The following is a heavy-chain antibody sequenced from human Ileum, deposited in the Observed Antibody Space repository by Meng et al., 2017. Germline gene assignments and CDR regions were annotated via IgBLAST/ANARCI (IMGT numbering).Heavy chain of an antibody. CDR3: ARDWDWVVWDY. CDR1: GSTFSTYS. J-gene: IGHJ4*02. V-gene: IGHV3-74*01. CDR2: IKPDGRTT. Sequence: VQLWEFGGGLVQPGGSLPLRCAASGSTFSTYSMHWVRQDPGKGLVWVSQIKPDGRTTAYADSVKGRFTISRDNAKSTLYLEMNSLRAEDAAVYYCARDWDWVVWDYWGQGTLVTVSS. D-gene: IGHD3/OR15-3a*01.